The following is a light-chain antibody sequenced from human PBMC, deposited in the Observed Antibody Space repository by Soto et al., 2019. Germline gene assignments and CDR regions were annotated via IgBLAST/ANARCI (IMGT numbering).Light chain of an antibody. CDR3: QQYGSSWT. Sequence: EIVLTQSPGTLSLSPGERATLSCRASQSVSSSYLAWNQQKPGQAPRLLIYGASSRATGIPDRFSGSGSGTDFTLTSSRLEPGDFAVYYCQQYGSSWTFGQGTKVEIK. V-gene: IGKV3-20*01. J-gene: IGKJ1*01. CDR1: QSVSSSY. CDR2: GAS.